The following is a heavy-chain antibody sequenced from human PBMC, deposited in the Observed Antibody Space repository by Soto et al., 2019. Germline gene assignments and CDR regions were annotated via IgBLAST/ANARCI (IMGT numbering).Heavy chain of an antibody. J-gene: IGHJ6*02. CDR2: ISSSSSYI. CDR3: ARALRYSGYGDYYNSGMDV. Sequence: CGCLRLSCAASGFTFSSYSMNCVRQAPGSELEWVSSISSSSSYIYYADSVKGRFTISRDNAKNSLYLQMNSLRAEDTAVYYCARALRYSGYGDYYNSGMDVWGQGTTGTFCS. CDR1: GFTFSSYS. D-gene: IGHD5-12*01. V-gene: IGHV3-21*01.